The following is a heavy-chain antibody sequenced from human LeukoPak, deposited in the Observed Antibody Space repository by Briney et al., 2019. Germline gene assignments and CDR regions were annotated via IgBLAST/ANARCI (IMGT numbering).Heavy chain of an antibody. Sequence: GSLRLSCAASGFTFSSYWMHWVRQAPGKGLVWVSRINTDGSGTSYADSVKGRFTISRENAKNSLYLQMNILKAGDTAVYYCARGGPGYYLDYWGQGTLVTVSP. V-gene: IGHV3-74*01. CDR2: INTDGSGT. CDR3: ARGGPGYYLDY. J-gene: IGHJ4*02. CDR1: GFTFSSYW.